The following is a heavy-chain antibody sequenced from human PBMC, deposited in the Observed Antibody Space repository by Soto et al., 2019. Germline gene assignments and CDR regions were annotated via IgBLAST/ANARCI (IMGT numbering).Heavy chain of an antibody. CDR3: GRVMIGTSRHTDSDY. D-gene: IGHD2-2*01. CDR1: GDSISRGFYY. Sequence: PSETLSLTCTVSGDSISRGFYYWGWIRQTPGKGLEWIGNIDYNGVTYYNPSLKSRVTVSKDTSKNQFSLKVASVTAADTAIYYCGRVMIGTSRHTDSDYWGQGTQVTVSS. CDR2: IDYNGVT. V-gene: IGHV4-39*01. J-gene: IGHJ4*02.